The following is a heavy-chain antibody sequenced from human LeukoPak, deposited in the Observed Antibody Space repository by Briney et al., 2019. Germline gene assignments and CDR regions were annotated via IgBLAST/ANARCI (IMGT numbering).Heavy chain of an antibody. V-gene: IGHV4-4*09. CDR2: ICSSGTT. CDR3: ARRISSWNVYIDK. D-gene: IGHD1-1*01. J-gene: IGHJ4*02. CDR1: GGSLSGYY. Sequence: SETLSLTCTVSGGSLSGYYWSWIRQTPGKGLEWIGYICSSGTTNYNRSLQSRVIISLDTPKNQFSLSVTSVTAVDTAMYFCARRISSWNVYIDKWGQGIQVTVSS.